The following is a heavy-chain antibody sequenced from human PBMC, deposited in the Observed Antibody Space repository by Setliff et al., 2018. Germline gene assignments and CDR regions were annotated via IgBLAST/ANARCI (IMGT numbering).Heavy chain of an antibody. CDR3: ATFRGYTYGYDY. V-gene: IGHV1-18*01. J-gene: IGHJ4*02. CDR1: GFTFKTYS. Sequence: VASVKVSCKASGFTFKTYSFSWIRQAPGQGLEWVGWISGYNSNTIYAQNFQGRVTMTTDAPTNTAYMELRSLGSDDTAVYYCATFRGYTYGYDYWGQGTLVTVSS. D-gene: IGHD5-18*01. CDR2: ISGYNSNT.